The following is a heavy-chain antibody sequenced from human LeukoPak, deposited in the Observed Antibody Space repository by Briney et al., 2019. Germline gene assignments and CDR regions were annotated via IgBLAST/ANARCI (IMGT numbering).Heavy chain of an antibody. CDR3: ARDTGILRATFDY. D-gene: IGHD2-21*01. CDR2: ISSSSSYI. Sequence: PGGSLRLSCAASGFTFSSYSMNWVRQAPGKGLEWVSSISSSSSYIYYADSVKGRFTISRDNAKNSLYLQMNSLRAEDTAVYYCARDTGILRATFDYWGQGTLVTVSS. J-gene: IGHJ4*02. CDR1: GFTFSSYS. V-gene: IGHV3-21*01.